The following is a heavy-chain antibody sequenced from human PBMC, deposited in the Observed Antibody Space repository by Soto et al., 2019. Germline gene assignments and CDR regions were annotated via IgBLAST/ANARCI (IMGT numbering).Heavy chain of an antibody. CDR2: VNHSGEA. Sequence: SETLSLTCGVYGGSFRNYYWIWVRQPPGKGLEWIGEVNHSGEATYNPSLQSRVSISLDTSNNHFSLKMTSVTAADTAIYYCIGGPASIAARQGYYYYGMDVWGQGTTVTVSS. CDR1: GGSFRNYY. V-gene: IGHV4-34*01. D-gene: IGHD6-6*01. J-gene: IGHJ6*02. CDR3: IGGPASIAARQGYYYYGMDV.